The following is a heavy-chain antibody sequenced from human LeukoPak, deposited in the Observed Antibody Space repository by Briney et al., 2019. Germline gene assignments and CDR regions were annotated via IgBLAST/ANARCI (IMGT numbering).Heavy chain of an antibody. CDR2: INPNSGGT. V-gene: IGHV1-2*02. D-gene: IGHD5-12*01. J-gene: IGHJ4*02. CDR3: ARLRADHFDY. Sequence: ASVKVSCKASGYTFTVYYMHWVRQAPGQGLEWMGWINPNSGGTDYAQKFQGRVTMTRDTSTSTAYMELISLRSDDTAVYYCARLRADHFDYWGQGTLVTVSS. CDR1: GYTFTVYY.